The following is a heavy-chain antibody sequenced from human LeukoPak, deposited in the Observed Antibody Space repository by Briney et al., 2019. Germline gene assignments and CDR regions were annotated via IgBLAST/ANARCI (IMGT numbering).Heavy chain of an antibody. Sequence: SVKVSCKASGGTFSSYAISWARQAPGQGLEWMGGIIPIFGTANYAQKFQGRVTITADESTSTAYMELSSLRSEDTAVYYCARGRYSSGWYGYWGQGTLVTVSS. D-gene: IGHD6-19*01. CDR3: ARGRYSSGWYGY. CDR2: IIPIFGTA. V-gene: IGHV1-69*01. CDR1: GGTFSSYA. J-gene: IGHJ4*02.